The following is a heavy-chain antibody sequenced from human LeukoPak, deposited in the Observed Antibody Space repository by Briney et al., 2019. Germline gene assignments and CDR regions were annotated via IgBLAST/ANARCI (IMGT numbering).Heavy chain of an antibody. CDR1: GFTFRTYW. CDR3: ARGLVFDY. J-gene: IGHJ4*02. Sequence: GGSLRLSCVASGFTFRTYWMHWVRQAPGKGLEWVSYISSSGATTYYADSVKGRFAISRDNTKNSLYLQMNSLRAEDTAVYYCARGLVFDYWGQGTLVTVSS. CDR2: ISSSGATT. D-gene: IGHD3/OR15-3a*01. V-gene: IGHV3-48*04.